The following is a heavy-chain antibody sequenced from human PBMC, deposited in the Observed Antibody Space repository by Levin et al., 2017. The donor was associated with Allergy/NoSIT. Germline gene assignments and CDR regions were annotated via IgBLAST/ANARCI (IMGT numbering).Heavy chain of an antibody. CDR2: IDPSDSYT. V-gene: IGHV5-10-1*01. D-gene: IGHD6-19*01. Sequence: RGESLKISCKGSGYSFTSYWISWVRQMPGKGLEWMGRIDPSDSYTNYSPSFQGHVTISADKSISTAYLQWSSLKASDTAMYYCARLYRQQWLTNYYYYYMDVWGKGTTVTVSS. J-gene: IGHJ6*03. CDR3: ARLYRQQWLTNYYYYYMDV. CDR1: GYSFTSYW.